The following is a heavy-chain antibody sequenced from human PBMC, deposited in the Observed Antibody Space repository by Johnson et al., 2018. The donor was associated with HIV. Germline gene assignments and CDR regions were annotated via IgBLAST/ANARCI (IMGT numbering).Heavy chain of an antibody. V-gene: IGHV3-30*04. CDR3: ARDRCSSTSCIDAFDI. D-gene: IGHD2-2*01. CDR1: GFTFSSYA. Sequence: QVQLVESGGGVVQPGRSLRLSCAASGFTFSSYAMHWVRQAPGKGLEWVAVIWYDGSKKYYADSVKGRFTISRDNSKNTLYLQMNSQRAEDTAVYYCARDRCSSTSCIDAFDIWGQGTMVTVSS. CDR2: IWYDGSKK. J-gene: IGHJ3*02.